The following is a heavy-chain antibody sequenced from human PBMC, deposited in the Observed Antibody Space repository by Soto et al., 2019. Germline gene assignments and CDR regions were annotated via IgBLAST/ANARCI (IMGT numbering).Heavy chain of an antibody. V-gene: IGHV1-8*01. J-gene: IGHJ3*02. CDR2: MNPNSGNT. Sequence: QVRLVQSGAEVKKPGASVKVSCKASGYTFTSYDINWVRQATGQGLEWMGWMNPNSGNTGYAQKFQGRVTMTRNTSISTAYMELSRMRSEDTAVYYCARAPRYGSGGSCYLDDAFDIWGQGTMVTVSS. CDR1: GYTFTSYD. D-gene: IGHD2-15*01. CDR3: ARAPRYGSGGSCYLDDAFDI.